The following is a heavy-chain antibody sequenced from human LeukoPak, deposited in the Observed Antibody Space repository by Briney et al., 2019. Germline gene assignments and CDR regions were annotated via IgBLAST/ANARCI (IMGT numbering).Heavy chain of an antibody. CDR2: ISGSGGST. D-gene: IGHD2-2*02. V-gene: IGHV3-23*01. CDR1: GFTFSSYA. Sequence: PGGSLRLSCAASGFTFSSYAMSWVRQAPGKGLEWVSAISGSGGSTYYADSVKGRFTISRDNAKNSLYLQMNSLRAEDTAVYYWARDGCSSTSGYSVVNYYGMDVWGQGTTVTVSS. J-gene: IGHJ6*02. CDR3: ARDGCSSTSGYSVVNYYGMDV.